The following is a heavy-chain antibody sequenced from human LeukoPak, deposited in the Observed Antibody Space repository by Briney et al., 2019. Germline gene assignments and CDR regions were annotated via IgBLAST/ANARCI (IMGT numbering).Heavy chain of an antibody. D-gene: IGHD3-10*01. CDR1: GYTLTELS. J-gene: IGHJ3*02. Sequence: ASVTVSCKVSGYTLTELSMHWVRQAPGKGLEWMGGFGPEDGETIYAQKFQGRVTMTEDTSTDTAYMELSSLRSEDTAVYYCATLDVYYYGSGSSDAFDIWGQGTMVTVSS. V-gene: IGHV1-24*01. CDR2: FGPEDGET. CDR3: ATLDVYYYGSGSSDAFDI.